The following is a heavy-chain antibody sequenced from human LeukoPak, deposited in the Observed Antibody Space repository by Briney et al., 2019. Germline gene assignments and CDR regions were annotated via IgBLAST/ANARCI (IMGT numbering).Heavy chain of an antibody. Sequence: ASVKVSCKVSGYTLTELSMHWVRQAPGKGLEWMGGFDPEDGETIYAQKFQGRVTMTEDTSTDTAYMELSSLRSEDTAVYYCATPGGSSWFFDPWGQGTLVTVSS. V-gene: IGHV1-24*01. CDR3: ATPGGSSWFFDP. CDR1: GYTLTELS. CDR2: FDPEDGET. D-gene: IGHD6-13*01. J-gene: IGHJ5*02.